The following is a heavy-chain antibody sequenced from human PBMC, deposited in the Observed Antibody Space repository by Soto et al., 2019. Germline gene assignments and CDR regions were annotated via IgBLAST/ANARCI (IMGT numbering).Heavy chain of an antibody. V-gene: IGHV3-48*01. CDR1: GFTFSTYG. CDR3: TRDPDARDF. CDR2: ITSRSSTI. J-gene: IGHJ4*02. Sequence: EVQLVESGGGLVQPGGSLRLSCAASGFTFSTYGMNWVRQAPGKGLEWVSYITSRSSTIQYADSVKGRFTIARDNAKNPLYLQMTSQRAEDTPVYYCTRDPDARDFGCQGIMVTVSS.